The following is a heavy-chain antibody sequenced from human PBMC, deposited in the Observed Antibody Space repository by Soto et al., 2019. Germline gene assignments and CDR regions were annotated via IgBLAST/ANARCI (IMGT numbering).Heavy chain of an antibody. V-gene: IGHV3-23*01. CDR1: GFTFSNYA. Sequence: GGSLRLSCAASGFTFSNYAMSWVRQAPGKGLEWVSAITGSGGDTYHADSVRGRFTISRDNSKNTLFLQMTRLRADDTAVYYCAKGSASGSPYYFDFWGQGTVVTVSS. D-gene: IGHD6-25*01. J-gene: IGHJ4*02. CDR2: ITGSGGDT. CDR3: AKGSASGSPYYFDF.